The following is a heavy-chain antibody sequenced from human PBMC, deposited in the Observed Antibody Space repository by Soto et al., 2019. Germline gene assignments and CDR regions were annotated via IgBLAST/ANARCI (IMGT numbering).Heavy chain of an antibody. CDR2: IDWDDDK. CDR1: GFSLSNSGMR. J-gene: IGHJ4*02. Sequence: SGPTQVNPTQTLTLNCTFSGFSLSNSGMRVSWIRQPPGKALEWLARIDWDDDKFYRTSLKTRLTISKDTSKNQVVLRMTNMDTADTATYYCARQRGQLRGRYFDYWGQGALVTVSS. CDR3: ARQRGQLRGRYFDY. V-gene: IGHV2-70*04. D-gene: IGHD1-26*01.